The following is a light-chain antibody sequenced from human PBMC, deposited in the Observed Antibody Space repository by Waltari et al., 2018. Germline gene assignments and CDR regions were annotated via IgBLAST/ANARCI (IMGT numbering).Light chain of an antibody. CDR3: QQYNNWPRT. Sequence: EIVMTQSPATLSASPGERATLSCRASHSASSNLAWYQQKPGQAPRLLIYGASTRATGIPARFSGSGSGTEFTLTISSLQSEDFAVYYCQQYNNWPRTFGQGTKVEIK. CDR2: GAS. V-gene: IGKV3-15*01. J-gene: IGKJ1*01. CDR1: HSASSN.